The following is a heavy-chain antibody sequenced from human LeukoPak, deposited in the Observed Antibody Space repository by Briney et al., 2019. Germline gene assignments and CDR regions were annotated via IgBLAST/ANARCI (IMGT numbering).Heavy chain of an antibody. V-gene: IGHV1-2*02. CDR3: ARETYYYDSSGYYSTYYYYYGMDV. J-gene: IGHJ6*02. D-gene: IGHD3-22*01. CDR1: GYTFTGYY. Sequence: GASVKVSCKASGYTFTGYYMHWVRQAPGQGLEWMGWINPNSGGTNHAQKFQGRVTMTRDTSISTAYMELSRLRSDDTAVYYCARETYYYDSSGYYSTYYYYYGMDVWGQGTTVTVSS. CDR2: INPNSGGT.